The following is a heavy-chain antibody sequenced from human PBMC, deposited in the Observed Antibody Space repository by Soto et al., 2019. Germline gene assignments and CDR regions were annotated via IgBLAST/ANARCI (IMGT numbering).Heavy chain of an antibody. CDR2: ITPGNGNR. D-gene: IGHD2-2*02. Sequence: ASVKVSCKASGYSFISYNIHWVRQAPGQRLEWMAWITPGNGNRKYSQKFQGRVTITRDTSASTAYMELSSLTSEDTAVYFCARDLGPHCSSTSCYREYYYYGMDVW. V-gene: IGHV1-3*01. J-gene: IGHJ6*01. CDR3: ARDLGPHCSSTSCYREYYYYGMDV. CDR1: GYSFISYN.